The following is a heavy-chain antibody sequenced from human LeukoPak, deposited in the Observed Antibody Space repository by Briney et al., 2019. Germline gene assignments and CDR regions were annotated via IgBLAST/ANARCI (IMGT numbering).Heavy chain of an antibody. CDR3: AKDAAGGGRPGLDAFDI. Sequence: GGSLRLSCAASGFTFSSYAMSWVRQAPGKGLEWVSAISGSGGSTYYADSVKGRFTISRDNSKNTLYLQMNSLRAEDTAVYYCAKDAAGGGRPGLDAFDIWGQGTMVTVSS. CDR2: ISGSGGST. V-gene: IGHV3-23*01. D-gene: IGHD1-26*01. CDR1: GFTFSSYA. J-gene: IGHJ3*02.